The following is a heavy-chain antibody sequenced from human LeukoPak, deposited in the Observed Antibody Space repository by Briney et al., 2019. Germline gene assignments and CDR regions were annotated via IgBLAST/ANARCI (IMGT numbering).Heavy chain of an antibody. CDR2: IYYSGST. D-gene: IGHD2-15*01. Sequence: SETLSLTCTVSGGSISSSSYYWGWIRQPPGKGLEWIGSIYYSGSTYYNSSLKSRVTISVDTSKNQFSLKLSSVTAADTAVYYCARGPGGTSGGPLDYWGQGTLVTVSS. CDR1: GGSISSSSYY. CDR3: ARGPGGTSGGPLDY. J-gene: IGHJ4*02. V-gene: IGHV4-39*07.